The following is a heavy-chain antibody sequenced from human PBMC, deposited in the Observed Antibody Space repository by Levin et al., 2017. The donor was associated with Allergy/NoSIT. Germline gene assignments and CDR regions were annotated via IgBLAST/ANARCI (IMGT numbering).Heavy chain of an antibody. CDR3: ASSWFWAVADTVPPIC. J-gene: IGHJ4*02. D-gene: IGHD6-19*01. CDR1: XXXXXGAG. Sequence: PGGSLRLSCAAXXXXXXGAGEGGVRQGAGKGLEWVSSISSGSSYIYYADSVKGRFTISRDDAKNSLYLQMNSLRAEDTAVYYCASSWFWAVADTVPPICWGQGTLVTVS. V-gene: IGHV3-21*01. CDR2: ISSGSSYI.